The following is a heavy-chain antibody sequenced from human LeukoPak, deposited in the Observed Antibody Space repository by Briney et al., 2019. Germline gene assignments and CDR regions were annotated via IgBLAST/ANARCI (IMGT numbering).Heavy chain of an antibody. Sequence: SVKVSCKASGGTFSSYAISWVRQAPGQGLEWMGGIIPIFGTANYAQKFQGRVTITADESTSTAYMELSSLRSEDTAVYYCATVGMVRGVPPYYFDYWGQGTLVTVSS. CDR3: ATVGMVRGVPPYYFDY. CDR2: IIPIFGTA. V-gene: IGHV1-69*13. D-gene: IGHD3-10*01. J-gene: IGHJ4*02. CDR1: GGTFSSYA.